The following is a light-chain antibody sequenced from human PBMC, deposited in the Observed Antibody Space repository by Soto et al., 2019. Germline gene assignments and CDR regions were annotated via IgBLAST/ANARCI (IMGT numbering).Light chain of an antibody. V-gene: IGKV3-15*01. Sequence: EMVMTQSTATLSVSPGERVTLSCRASESVHSNLAWYQQKPGQGPRLLIYYASTRVTGVPDRFSGSGSGTEFTLTISSLQSEDFGVYYCQHYSNWPPTFGPGTKVEIK. J-gene: IGKJ3*01. CDR1: ESVHSN. CDR3: QHYSNWPPT. CDR2: YAS.